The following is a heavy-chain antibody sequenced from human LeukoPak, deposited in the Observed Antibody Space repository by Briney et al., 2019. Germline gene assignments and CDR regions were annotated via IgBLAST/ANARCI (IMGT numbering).Heavy chain of an antibody. CDR1: GYTFTSYW. J-gene: IGHJ3*02. V-gene: IGHV5-51*01. CDR2: IYPGDSDT. Sequence: GESLKISCKGSGYTFTSYWIGWVRQMPGKGLEWMGIIYPGDSDTRYSPSFQGQVTISADKSITTAHLQWSSLKASDTAVYYCARHVGYCSSTSCQSDAFDIWGQGTMVTVSS. D-gene: IGHD2-2*03. CDR3: ARHVGYCSSTSCQSDAFDI.